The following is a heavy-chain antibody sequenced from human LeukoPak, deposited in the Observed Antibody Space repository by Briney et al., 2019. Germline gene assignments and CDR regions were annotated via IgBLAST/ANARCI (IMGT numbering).Heavy chain of an antibody. CDR2: ISSSGNTI. J-gene: IGHJ4*02. D-gene: IGHD6-19*01. Sequence: PGGSLRLSCAASGFTFSSFEMTWVRQAPGKGLEWVSYISSSGNTIYDADSVKGRFTISRDNSKNTLYLQMNSLRAEDTAVYYCAKARQWLEIPRLDYWGQGTLVTVSS. CDR1: GFTFSSFE. CDR3: AKARQWLEIPRLDY. V-gene: IGHV3-48*03.